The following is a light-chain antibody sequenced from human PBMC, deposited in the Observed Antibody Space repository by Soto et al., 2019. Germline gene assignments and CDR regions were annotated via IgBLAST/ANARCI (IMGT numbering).Light chain of an antibody. J-gene: IGKJ4*01. CDR1: QGISSY. CDR2: AAS. CDR3: QQLNSYPLT. Sequence: DIQLTKSPSFLSASVGARVTITCRASQGISSYLAWYQQKPGKAPKLLIYAASTLQSGVPSRFSGSGSGTEFTLTISSLQPEDFATYYCQQLNSYPLTFGGGTRWIS. V-gene: IGKV1-9*01.